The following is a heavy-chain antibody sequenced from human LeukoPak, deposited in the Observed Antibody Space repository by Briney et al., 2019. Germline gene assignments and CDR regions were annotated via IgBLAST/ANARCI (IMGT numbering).Heavy chain of an antibody. D-gene: IGHD1-26*01. J-gene: IGHJ4*02. CDR1: GFTFSSYG. CDR2: IWYDGSNK. Sequence: GGFLRLSCAASGFTFSSYGMHWVRQAPGKGLEWVAVIWYDGSNKYYADSVKGRFTISRDNSKNTLYLQMNSLRAEDTAVYYCATQSPSRPVGWGQGTLVTVSS. CDR3: ATQSPSRPVG. V-gene: IGHV3-33*01.